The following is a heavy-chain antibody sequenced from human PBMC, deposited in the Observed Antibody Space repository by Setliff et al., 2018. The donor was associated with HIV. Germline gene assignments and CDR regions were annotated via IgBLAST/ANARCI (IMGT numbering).Heavy chain of an antibody. J-gene: IGHJ5*01. Sequence: ASVKVSCKASGYTFTSYGISWVRQAPGQGLEWMGWISAYNGNTNYAQKLQGRVTMTTDTSTSTAYMELRSLRAEDTAVYYCARDLWNYGIDSWGQGTLVTVSS. CDR2: ISAYNGNT. CDR1: GYTFTSYG. CDR3: ARDLWNYGIDS. V-gene: IGHV1-18*01. D-gene: IGHD1-7*01.